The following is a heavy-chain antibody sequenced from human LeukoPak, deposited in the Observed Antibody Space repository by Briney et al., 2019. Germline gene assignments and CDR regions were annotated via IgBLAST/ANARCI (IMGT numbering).Heavy chain of an antibody. Sequence: GSLRLSCVASGFTFSNYWMQWVRQVPGKGLVWVSRLNGDGTNIIYADSVKGRFTISRDNAENTRYLQMNSLRAEDTALYYCARSQSGVFDVWGQGTMVTVSS. CDR1: GFTFSNYW. CDR2: LNGDGTNI. V-gene: IGHV3-74*01. CDR3: ARSQSGVFDV. J-gene: IGHJ3*01. D-gene: IGHD2-8*01.